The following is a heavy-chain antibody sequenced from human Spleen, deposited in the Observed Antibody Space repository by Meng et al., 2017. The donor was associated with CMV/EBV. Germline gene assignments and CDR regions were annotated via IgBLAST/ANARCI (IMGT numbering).Heavy chain of an antibody. D-gene: IGHD3-10*01. CDR1: GFTFNDYA. CDR3: ARARVGISSGPDS. Sequence: GGSLRLSCTASGFTFNDYAMNWVRQAPGRGLEWVSSISSSSSYIYYADSVKGRFTISRDNAKNSLHLQMNSLRAEDTAVYYCARARVGISSGPDSWGQGTLVTVSS. V-gene: IGHV3-21*01. J-gene: IGHJ4*02. CDR2: ISSSSSYI.